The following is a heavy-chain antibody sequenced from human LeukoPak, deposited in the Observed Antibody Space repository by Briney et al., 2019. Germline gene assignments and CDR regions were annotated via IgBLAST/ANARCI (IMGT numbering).Heavy chain of an antibody. CDR3: ARDWYSSSWYSYYYYYMDV. CDR2: SSAYNGNT. V-gene: IGHV1-18*01. D-gene: IGHD6-13*01. J-gene: IGHJ6*03. CDR1: GYTFTSYG. Sequence: ASVKVSCKASGYTFTSYGISWVRQAPGQGLEWMGWSSAYNGNTNYAQKLQGRVTMTTDTSTSTAYMELRSLRSDDTAVYYCARDWYSSSWYSYYYYYMDVWGKGTTVTVSS.